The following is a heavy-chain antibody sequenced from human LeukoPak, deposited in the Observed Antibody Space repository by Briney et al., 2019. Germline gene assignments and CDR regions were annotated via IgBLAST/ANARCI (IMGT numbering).Heavy chain of an antibody. D-gene: IGHD3-22*01. V-gene: IGHV1-69*13. J-gene: IGHJ4*02. CDR1: GGTFSSYA. CDR3: ARGGGYYDSSGYYPIDY. Sequence: ASVKVSCKASGGTFSSYAISWVRQAPGQGLEWMGGIIPIFGTANYAQKFQGRVTITADESTRTAYMELSSLRSEDTAVYYCARGGGYYDSSGYYPIDYWGQGTLVTVSS. CDR2: IIPIFGTA.